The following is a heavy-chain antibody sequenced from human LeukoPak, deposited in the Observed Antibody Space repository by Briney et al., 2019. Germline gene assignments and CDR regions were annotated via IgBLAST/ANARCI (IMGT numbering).Heavy chain of an antibody. CDR1: GYTFTGYY. V-gene: IGHV1-2*02. J-gene: IGHJ4*02. CDR3: ARDRGTTVVTGTEYYFDY. Sequence: GASVKVSCKASGYTFTGYYMHWVRQAPGQGLEWMGWINPNSGGTNYAQKFQGRVTMTRDTSISTAYMELSRLRSDDTAVYYCARDRGTTVVTGTEYYFDYWGQGTLVTVSS. CDR2: INPNSGGT. D-gene: IGHD4-23*01.